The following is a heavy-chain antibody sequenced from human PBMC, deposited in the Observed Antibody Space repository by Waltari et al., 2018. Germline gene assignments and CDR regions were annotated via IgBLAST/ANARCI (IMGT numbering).Heavy chain of an antibody. V-gene: IGHV3-7*01. CDR3: ARDNSSSWYFFDY. Sequence: EVQLVESGGGLVQPGGSLRLSCAASGFTFGSYWMSWVRQAPRKGLEWVANIQEDGSEKNYVDSVKGRFTISRDNAKNSLYLQMNSLRAEDTAVYFCARDNSSSWYFFDYWGQGTVVTVSS. D-gene: IGHD6-13*01. J-gene: IGHJ4*02. CDR1: GFTFGSYW. CDR2: IQEDGSEK.